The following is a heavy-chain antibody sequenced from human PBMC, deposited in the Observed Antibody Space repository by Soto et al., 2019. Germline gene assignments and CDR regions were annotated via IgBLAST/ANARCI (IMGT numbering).Heavy chain of an antibody. CDR1: GFTFTTYW. J-gene: IGHJ5*02. Sequence: GGSLRLSCVASGFTFTTYWMSWVRQAPGKGLEWVSNIRQDGGAKYYVDSVKGRFTISRDNDKNSVYLQMDSLRAEDTAVYYCVRGGHGSGSYLGSSWGQGILVTVSS. CDR3: VRGGHGSGSYLGSS. CDR2: IRQDGGAK. D-gene: IGHD3-10*01. V-gene: IGHV3-7*03.